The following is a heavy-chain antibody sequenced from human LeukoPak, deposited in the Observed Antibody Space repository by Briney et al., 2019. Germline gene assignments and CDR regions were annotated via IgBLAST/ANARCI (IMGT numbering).Heavy chain of an antibody. D-gene: IGHD5-12*01. Sequence: GGSLRLSCATSGFTFSHYWMTWVRQAPGKGLEWVAHINQDGSEEHYMDSVKARFTISRDNAKNSLSLQMNSLRAEDTAVYYCVRDGGVSGYDLLDYWGQGTLVTVSS. CDR3: VRDGGVSGYDLLDY. CDR1: GFTFSHYW. V-gene: IGHV3-7*01. J-gene: IGHJ4*02. CDR2: INQDGSEE.